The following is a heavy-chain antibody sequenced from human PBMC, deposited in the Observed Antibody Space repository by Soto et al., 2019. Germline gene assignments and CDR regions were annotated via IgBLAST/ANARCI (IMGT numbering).Heavy chain of an antibody. D-gene: IGHD5-12*01. CDR1: GYTFTNYY. V-gene: IGHV1-46*03. Sequence: ASVKVSCKASGYTFTNYYIHWVRQAPGQGLEWLGIINAGAGYTIYAQNFQDRVTMTRDTSTSTVYMELRSLKSEDTAVYYYGRGPSGYDSLLMVVTRRMLNPAFDIWG. CDR3: GRGPSGYDSLLMVVTRRMLNPAFDI. J-gene: IGHJ3*02. CDR2: INAGAGYT.